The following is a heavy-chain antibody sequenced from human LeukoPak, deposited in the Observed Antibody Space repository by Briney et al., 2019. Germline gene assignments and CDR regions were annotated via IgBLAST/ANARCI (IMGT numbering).Heavy chain of an antibody. CDR1: GYTFTSYG. V-gene: IGHV1-18*01. CDR2: ISAYNGNT. J-gene: IGHJ4*02. Sequence: ASVKVSCKASGYTFTSYGISWVRQAPGQGLEWMGWISAYNGNTNYAQKLQGRVTMTTDTSTSTAYMELRSLRSDDTAVYYCARVYYQGISSSPPPYYFDYWGQGTLVTVSS. CDR3: ARVYYQGISSSPPPYYFDY. D-gene: IGHD6-13*01.